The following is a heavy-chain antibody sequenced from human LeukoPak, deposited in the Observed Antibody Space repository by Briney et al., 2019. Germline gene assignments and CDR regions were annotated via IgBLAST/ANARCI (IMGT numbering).Heavy chain of an antibody. CDR3: ARGKNYDFWSGFVPPLDY. V-gene: IGHV4-34*01. J-gene: IGHJ4*02. Sequence: PSETLSLTCTVSGGSISSYYWSWIRQPPGKGLEWIGEINHSGSTNYNPSLKSRVTISVDTSKNQFSLKLSSVTAADTAVYYCARGKNYDFWSGFVPPLDYWGQGTLVTVSS. CDR1: GGSISSYY. CDR2: INHSGST. D-gene: IGHD3-3*01.